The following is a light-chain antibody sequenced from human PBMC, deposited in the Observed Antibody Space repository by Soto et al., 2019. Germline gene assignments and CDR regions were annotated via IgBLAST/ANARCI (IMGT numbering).Light chain of an antibody. V-gene: IGLV2-14*01. CDR2: EVT. CDR3: SSYTSGSTYV. Sequence: QPASVSGSPGQPITISCTGTSSDVGGYNYVSWYQQHPGKAPKLIIYEVTNRPSEISNRFSGSKSGNTASLTISGLQAEDEAEYYCSSYTSGSTYVFGTGTKVTVL. J-gene: IGLJ1*01. CDR1: SSDVGGYNY.